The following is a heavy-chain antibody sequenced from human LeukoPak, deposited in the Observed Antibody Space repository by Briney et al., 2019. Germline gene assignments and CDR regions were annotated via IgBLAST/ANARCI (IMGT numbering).Heavy chain of an antibody. Sequence: PSETLSLTCAVYGGSFSGYYWSWIRQPPGKGLEWIGEINHSGSTNYNPSLKSRVTISVDTSKNQFSLKLSSATAADTAVYYCARDRHVMVRGVPEGMDVWGKGTTVTVSS. CDR1: GGSFSGYY. D-gene: IGHD3-10*01. CDR2: INHSGST. J-gene: IGHJ6*04. V-gene: IGHV4-34*01. CDR3: ARDRHVMVRGVPEGMDV.